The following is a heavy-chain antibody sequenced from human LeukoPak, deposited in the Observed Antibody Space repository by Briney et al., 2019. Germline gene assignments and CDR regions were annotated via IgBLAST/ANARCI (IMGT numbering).Heavy chain of an antibody. Sequence: PSKTLSLTCTVSGGSISSYYWSWIRQPPGKGLEWIAYIYTSGSTNYNPSLKSRVTMSVDTSKNQFSLKLSSVTAADTAVYYCARSNAAADPSYYYYYMDVWGKGTTVTISS. CDR2: IYTSGST. CDR3: ARSNAAADPSYYYYYMDV. D-gene: IGHD6-13*01. J-gene: IGHJ6*03. V-gene: IGHV4-4*08. CDR1: GGSISSYY.